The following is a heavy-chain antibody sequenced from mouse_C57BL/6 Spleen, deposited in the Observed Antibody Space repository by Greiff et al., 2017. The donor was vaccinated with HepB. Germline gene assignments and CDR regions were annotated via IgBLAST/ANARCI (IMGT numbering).Heavy chain of an antibody. CDR2: IYPGSGST. CDR1: GYTFTSYW. Sequence: QVQLKQPGAELVKPGASVKMSCKASGYTFTSYWITWVKQRPGQGLEWIGDIYPGSGSTNYNEKFKSKATLTVDTSSSTAYMQRSSLTSEDSAVYYCAKPYGYDSASFAYWGQGTLVTVSA. J-gene: IGHJ3*01. CDR3: AKPYGYDSASFAY. D-gene: IGHD2-2*01. V-gene: IGHV1-55*01.